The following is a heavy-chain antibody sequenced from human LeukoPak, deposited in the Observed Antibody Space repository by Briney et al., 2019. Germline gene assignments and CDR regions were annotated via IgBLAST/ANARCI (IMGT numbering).Heavy chain of an antibody. CDR2: ISYDGSKK. V-gene: IGHV3-30*03. Sequence: GGCLRLSCAPSRFTFSSYGMHWVRQAPGEGVGWVAHISYDGSKKYSPDSVKGRFTIPRDNSKNTLYLQMNSLRAEDTAVYYCARDFLHYYDNSGYTDYWGQGTVVTVSS. D-gene: IGHD3-22*01. J-gene: IGHJ4*02. CDR3: ARDFLHYYDNSGYTDY. CDR1: RFTFSSYG.